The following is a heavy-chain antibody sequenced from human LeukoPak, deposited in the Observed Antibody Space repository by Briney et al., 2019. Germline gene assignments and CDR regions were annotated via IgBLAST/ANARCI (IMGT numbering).Heavy chain of an antibody. Sequence: SETLSLTCTVSGGSISSYYWSWIRQPPGKGLEWIGYIYYSGSTNYNPSLKSRVTISVDTSKNQFSLKLSSVTAADTAGYYCARRAAAGLNWFDPWGQGTLVTVSS. J-gene: IGHJ5*02. V-gene: IGHV4-59*08. CDR3: ARRAAAGLNWFDP. D-gene: IGHD6-13*01. CDR1: GGSISSYY. CDR2: IYYSGST.